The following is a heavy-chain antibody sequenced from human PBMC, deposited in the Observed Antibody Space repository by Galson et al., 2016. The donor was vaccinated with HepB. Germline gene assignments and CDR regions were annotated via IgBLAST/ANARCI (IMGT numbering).Heavy chain of an antibody. CDR3: AREGYYDSSGSLRY. Sequence: SVKVSCKASGYTFTRYYIHWVRQAPGQGLEWMGVINPSGGSTKDAQKFQGRVTMTRDTSTSTVYMELSSLRSEDTAVYFCAREGYYDSSGSLRYWGQGTLVTVSS. CDR1: GYTFTRYY. D-gene: IGHD3-22*01. V-gene: IGHV1-46*01. J-gene: IGHJ4*02. CDR2: INPSGGST.